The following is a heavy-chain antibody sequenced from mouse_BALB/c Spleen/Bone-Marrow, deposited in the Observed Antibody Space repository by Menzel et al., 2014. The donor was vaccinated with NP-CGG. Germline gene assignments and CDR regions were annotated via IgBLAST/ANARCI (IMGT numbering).Heavy chain of an antibody. CDR2: INPSNGGT. V-gene: IGHV1S81*02. CDR1: GYSFTNYY. CDR3: TRSNYGYWYFDF. J-gene: IGHJ1*01. Sequence: QVHVKQSGAELVKPGASVKLSCKASGYSFTNYYMYWVKRRPGQGLEWIGEINPSNGGTKFNEKFKNKATLTVDKSSSTAYMQLSSLTSEDSAVYYCTRSNYGYWYFDFWGARPTVTISS. D-gene: IGHD1-1*01.